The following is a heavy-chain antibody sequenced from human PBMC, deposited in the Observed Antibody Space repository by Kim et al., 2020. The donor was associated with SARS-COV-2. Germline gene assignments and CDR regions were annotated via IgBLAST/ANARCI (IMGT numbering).Heavy chain of an antibody. CDR2: ISGDGGST. J-gene: IGHJ3*02. Sequence: GGSLRLSCAASGFTFDDYAMHWVRQAPGKGLEWVSLISGDGGSTYYADSVKGRFTISRDNSKNSLYLQMNSLRTEDTALYYCAKLYPSTIPLGRYDILTGYAFDIWGQGTMVTVSS. CDR3: AKLYPSTIPLGRYDILTGYAFDI. CDR1: GFTFDDYA. D-gene: IGHD3-9*01. V-gene: IGHV3-43*02.